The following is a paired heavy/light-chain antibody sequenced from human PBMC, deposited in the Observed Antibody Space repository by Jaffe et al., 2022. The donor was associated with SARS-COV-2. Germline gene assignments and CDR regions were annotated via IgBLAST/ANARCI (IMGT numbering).Heavy chain of an antibody. Sequence: QVHLVESGGGLVKPGGSLRLSCAASGFAFSDFYMTWIRQSPSKGLEWVSYISSSGSIVYYADSVKGRFTISRDNTKKSLYLQMNSLTAEDTAVYYCAGPFRGSSSYWGQGTLVTVSS. CDR2: ISSSGSIV. CDR1: GFAFSDFY. V-gene: IGHV3-11*01. J-gene: IGHJ4*02. D-gene: IGHD6-6*01. CDR3: AGPFRGSSSY.
Light chain of an antibody. Sequence: DVVMTQSPLSLPVTLGQPASISCRSSQRLVYSDGNTYLNWFQQRPGQPPRRLIYQVSNRDSGVPDRFSGSGSGTDFTLKISRVEAEDVGIYYCMQGTHWPPLTFGGGTKVEIK. CDR1: QRLVYSDGNTY. J-gene: IGKJ4*01. CDR2: QVS. V-gene: IGKV2-30*01. CDR3: MQGTHWPPLT.